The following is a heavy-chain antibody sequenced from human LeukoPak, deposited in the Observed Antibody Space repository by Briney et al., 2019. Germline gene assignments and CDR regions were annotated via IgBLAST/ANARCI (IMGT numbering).Heavy chain of an antibody. V-gene: IGHV4-38-2*02. CDR3: ARVLYYYDSSGLNNWFDP. CDR2: IYPSGST. CDR1: GYSISSGYY. J-gene: IGHJ5*02. D-gene: IGHD3-22*01. Sequence: SETLSLTCTVSGYSISSGYYWGWIRQPPGKGLEWIGSIYPSGSTYYNPSLKSRVTISVDTSKNQFSLKLSSVTAADTAVYYCARVLYYYDSSGLNNWFDPWGQGTLVTVSS.